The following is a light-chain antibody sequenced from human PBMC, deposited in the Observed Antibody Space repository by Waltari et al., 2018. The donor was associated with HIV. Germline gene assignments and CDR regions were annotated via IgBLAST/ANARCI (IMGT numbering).Light chain of an antibody. CDR2: QDT. V-gene: IGLV3-1*01. CDR3: QAWDSKTAYV. Sequence: SYELTQPPSASVSPGQTATITCSGDELGDKYACWYQQKPGQSPILVIYQDTKRPSGIPERFSGSISGNTATLTISGTQAMDEADYYCQAWDSKTAYVFGTGTKVTVL. CDR1: ELGDKY. J-gene: IGLJ1*01.